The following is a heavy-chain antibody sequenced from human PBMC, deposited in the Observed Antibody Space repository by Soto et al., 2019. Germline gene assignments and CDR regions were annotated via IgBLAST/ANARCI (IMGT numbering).Heavy chain of an antibody. CDR2: IYSGGST. CDR3: ALTSAGDWSREYYFYY. V-gene: IGHV3-66*01. Sequence: EVQLVESGGGLVQPGGSLRLSCAASGFTVSSNYMSWVRQAPGKGLEWVSVIYSGGSTYYADSVKGRFTISRDNSKNTLYLQMTSLRAEDTAVYYCALTSAGDWSREYYFYYWGQGTLVTVSS. D-gene: IGHD3-16*01. CDR1: GFTVSSNY. J-gene: IGHJ4*02.